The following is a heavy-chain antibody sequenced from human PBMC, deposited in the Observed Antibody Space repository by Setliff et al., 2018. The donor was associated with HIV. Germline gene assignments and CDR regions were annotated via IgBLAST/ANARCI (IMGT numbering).Heavy chain of an antibody. D-gene: IGHD2-21*01. CDR1: GYSISSGYY. V-gene: IGHV4-38-2*01. Sequence: SETLSLTCDVSGYSISSGYYWGWIRQPPGKGLEWIGSIYHSGTTYYNSSLRSRLTISVDTSKNQFSLKLKSVTAADTAVYYCAKQYCGGDCYSDSYYYMDVWGKGTTVTVSS. J-gene: IGHJ6*03. CDR2: IYHSGTT. CDR3: AKQYCGGDCYSDSYYYMDV.